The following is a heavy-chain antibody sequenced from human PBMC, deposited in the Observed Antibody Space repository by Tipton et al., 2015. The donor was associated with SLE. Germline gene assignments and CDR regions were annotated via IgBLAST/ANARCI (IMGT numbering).Heavy chain of an antibody. CDR2: INHSGST. J-gene: IGHJ3*02. Sequence: LRLSCAASGFTVSSNYMSWVRQAPGKGLEWIGEINHSGSTKYNPSLKSRVTISVDTSKNQFSLKLSSVTAADTAVYYCARGFIKMVRGVMAFDIWGQGTMVTVSS. CDR3: ARGFIKMVRGVMAFDI. V-gene: IGHV4-34*01. CDR1: GFTVSSNY. D-gene: IGHD3-10*01.